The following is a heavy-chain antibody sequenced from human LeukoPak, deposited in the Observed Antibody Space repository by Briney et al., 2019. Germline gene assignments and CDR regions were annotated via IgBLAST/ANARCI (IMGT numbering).Heavy chain of an antibody. CDR1: GGSISSYY. D-gene: IGHD5-18*01. V-gene: IGHV4-59*01. J-gene: IGHJ2*01. CDR3: ARADTAMVYYWYFDL. Sequence: PSETLSLTCTVSGGSISSYYWSWIRQPPGKGLEWIGYIYYSGSTNYNPSLKSRVTISVDTSKNQFSLKLSSVTVADTAVYSCARADTAMVYYWYFDLWGRGTLVTVSS. CDR2: IYYSGST.